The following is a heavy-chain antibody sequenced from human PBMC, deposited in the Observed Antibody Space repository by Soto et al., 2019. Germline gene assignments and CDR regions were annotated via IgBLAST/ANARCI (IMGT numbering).Heavy chain of an antibody. CDR1: GFTFDDYA. Sequence: GGSLRLSCAASGFTFDDYAMHWVRQAPGKGLEWVSGISWNSGSIGYADSVKGRFTISRDNAKNSLYLQMNSLRAEDTALYYCAKDRGSGYDTFDAFDIWGQGTMVTVS. V-gene: IGHV3-9*01. J-gene: IGHJ3*02. CDR2: ISWNSGSI. D-gene: IGHD5-12*01. CDR3: AKDRGSGYDTFDAFDI.